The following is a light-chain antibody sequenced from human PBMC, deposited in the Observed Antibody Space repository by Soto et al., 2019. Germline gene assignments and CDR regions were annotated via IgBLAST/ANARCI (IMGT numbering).Light chain of an antibody. CDR2: GNT. Sequence: QSVLPQPPSVSGAPVQRVTISCTGSSSNIGSTYDVQWYQQLPGTAPKLLIHGNTDRPSGVPDRFSGSKSGTSASLAITGLQADDEADYYCQSYDDSLSVHYVFGTGTKVTV. CDR3: QSYDDSLSVHYV. J-gene: IGLJ1*01. V-gene: IGLV1-40*01. CDR1: SSNIGSTYD.